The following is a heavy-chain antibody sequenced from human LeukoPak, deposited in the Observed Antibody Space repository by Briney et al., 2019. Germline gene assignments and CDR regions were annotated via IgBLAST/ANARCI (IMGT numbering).Heavy chain of an antibody. J-gene: IGHJ4*02. V-gene: IGHV1-2*02. CDR2: INPNSGGT. CDR3: ARVGGPMIVVPDFDY. CDR1: GYTFTGYY. Sequence: GASVKVSCKASGYTFTGYYMHGVRQAPGQGLEWMGWINPNSGGTNYAQKFQGRVTMTRDTSISTAYMELSRLRSDDTAVYYCARVGGPMIVVPDFDYWGQGTLVTVSS. D-gene: IGHD3-22*01.